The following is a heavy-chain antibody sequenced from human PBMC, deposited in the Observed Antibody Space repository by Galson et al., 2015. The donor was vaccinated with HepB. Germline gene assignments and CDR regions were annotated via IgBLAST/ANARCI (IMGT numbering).Heavy chain of an antibody. D-gene: IGHD2/OR15-2a*01. V-gene: IGHV3-48*02. CDR3: VRDGKYFNGMDA. Sequence: SLRLSCAASGFNFNSYSMNWVRQAPGKGPEWLSYISGTSGTIYNADPVTGRFTISRDNAKNLLYLQMNSLRDEDTAVYYCVRDGKYFNGMDAWGQGTTVTVSS. CDR1: GFNFNSYS. J-gene: IGHJ6*02. CDR2: ISGTSGTI.